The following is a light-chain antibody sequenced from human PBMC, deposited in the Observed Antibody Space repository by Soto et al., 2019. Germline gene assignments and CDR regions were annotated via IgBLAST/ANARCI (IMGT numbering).Light chain of an antibody. CDR1: QSISRTY. Sequence: ENVLTQSPGTLSLSPGERATLSCRASQSISRTYLAWYQQKPVQAPRLLIYATSSRATGIPDRFSGSGSGTDFTLTISRLEPEDLAVYYCQQNGRSGTVGQGTKVDSK. V-gene: IGKV3-20*01. CDR2: ATS. CDR3: QQNGRSGT. J-gene: IGKJ1*01.